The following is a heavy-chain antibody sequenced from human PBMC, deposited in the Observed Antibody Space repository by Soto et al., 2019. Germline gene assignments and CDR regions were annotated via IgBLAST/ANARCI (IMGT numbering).Heavy chain of an antibody. CDR2: SRNRVNSHTT. V-gene: IGHV3-72*01. Sequence: EVQLVESGGGLVQPGGSLRLSCAASGFTFSDHYMDWVRQAPGKGLEWVARSRNRVNSHTTEYAASVKGRFTISRDESKSSLYLQMNSLKIEDTAVYYCTRGLLGGAPSYTFHGMDVGGQGTTVPVSS. J-gene: IGHJ6*01. CDR3: TRGLLGGAPSYTFHGMDV. D-gene: IGHD1-26*01. CDR1: GFTFSDHY.